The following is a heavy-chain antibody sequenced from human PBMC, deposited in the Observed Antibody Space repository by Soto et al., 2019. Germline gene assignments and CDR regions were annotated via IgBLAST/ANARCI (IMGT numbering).Heavy chain of an antibody. CDR2: IYYSGST. V-gene: IGHV4-61*01. J-gene: IGHJ6*02. CDR1: GGPVRRGSYY. CDR3: ARDIVVVPAAITPWYYYYYGMDV. Sequence: PATLTLTCTVSGGPVRRGSYYWSWIRQPPGKGLERIGYIYYSGSTNYNPSLKSRVTISVDTSKNQFSLKLSSVTAADTAVYYCARDIVVVPAAITPWYYYYYGMDVWGQGTTVTVSS. D-gene: IGHD2-2*02.